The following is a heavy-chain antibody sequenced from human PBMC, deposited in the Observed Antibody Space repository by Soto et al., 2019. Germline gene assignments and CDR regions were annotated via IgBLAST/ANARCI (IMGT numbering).Heavy chain of an antibody. CDR2: ISGYNGNT. J-gene: IGHJ4*02. D-gene: IGHD2-15*01. CDR1: GYTYTNYG. CDR3: AREDSTDPYFDY. V-gene: IGHV1-18*04. Sequence: ASVKVSCKASGYTYTNYGISWVRQAPGQGLEWMGWISGYNGNTNYAQSLQGRVTMTTDTSTRTAYMDLRSLRSDDTAVYYCAREDSTDPYFDYWGQATLVTVSA.